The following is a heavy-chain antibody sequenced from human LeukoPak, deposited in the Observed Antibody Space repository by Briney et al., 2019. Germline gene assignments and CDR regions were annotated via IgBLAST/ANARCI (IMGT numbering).Heavy chain of an antibody. CDR2: IYTSGST. D-gene: IGHD2-2*01. CDR3: ARVVSAAPYYYYYYMDA. Sequence: SETLSLTCTVSGGSISSGSYYWSWIRQPAGKGLEWIGRIYTSGSTNYNPSLKSRVTISVDTSKNQFSLKLSSVTAADTAVYYCARVVSAAPYYYYYYMDAWGKGTTVTVSS. CDR1: GGSISSGSYY. J-gene: IGHJ6*03. V-gene: IGHV4-61*02.